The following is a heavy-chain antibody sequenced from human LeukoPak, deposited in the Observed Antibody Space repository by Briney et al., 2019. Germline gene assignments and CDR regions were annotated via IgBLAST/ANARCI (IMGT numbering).Heavy chain of an antibody. J-gene: IGHJ4*02. D-gene: IGHD6-19*01. V-gene: IGHV3-30-3*01. CDR2: ISYNGNNE. CDR3: ASPTTVAGYHVRDS. Sequence: GGPRRLPCEPPELTFVPYPMHWVRKAQAKGLGWVGFISYNGNNEHYADSVKGRFTISRDNSKSTLYLQLNSLRPEDTAVYYCASPTTVAGYHVRDSWGQGTLVTVSA. CDR1: ELTFVPYP.